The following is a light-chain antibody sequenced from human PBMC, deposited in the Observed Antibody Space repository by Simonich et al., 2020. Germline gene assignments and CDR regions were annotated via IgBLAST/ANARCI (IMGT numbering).Light chain of an antibody. CDR2: CAS. CDR3: QQSFSTPWT. Sequence: IVMTHSPDSLAVSLGERPTINYKSRQSVLYSSNNKNYLDGYQQKPGQPPKLHIYCASSRDSVVPDRFSGSGSWTDFTVTIISLKTEDEAVYYCQQSFSTPWTFGHGAKVEIK. J-gene: IGKJ1*01. CDR1: QSVLYSSNNKNY. V-gene: IGKV4-1*01.